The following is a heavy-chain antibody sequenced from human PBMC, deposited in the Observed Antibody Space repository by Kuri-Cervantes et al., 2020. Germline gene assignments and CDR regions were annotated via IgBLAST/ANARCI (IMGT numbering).Heavy chain of an antibody. CDR3: AGDPGDSYGYLWDV. CDR1: GYTFTGYY. CDR2: INPNSGGT. D-gene: IGHD5-18*01. Sequence: ASVKVSCKASGYTFTGYYMHWVRQAPGQGLEWMGWINPNSGGTNYAQKFQGRVTMTRDTSISTAYMELSRLRSDDTAVYYCAGDPGDSYGYLWDVWGQGTTVTVSS. J-gene: IGHJ6*02. V-gene: IGHV1-2*02.